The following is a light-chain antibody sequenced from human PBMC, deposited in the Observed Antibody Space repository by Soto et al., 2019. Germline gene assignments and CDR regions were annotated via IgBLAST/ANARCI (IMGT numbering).Light chain of an antibody. Sequence: DIQMTQSPPSLSAFVGDRVTITCRASQGISNYLAWYQQKPGKVPKLLIYAASTLQSGVPSRFSGSGSGTDFTLTISSLQPEDIANYYCQKYNSAPRTFGPGTKVEIK. CDR1: QGISNY. CDR3: QKYNSAPRT. CDR2: AAS. J-gene: IGKJ3*01. V-gene: IGKV1-27*01.